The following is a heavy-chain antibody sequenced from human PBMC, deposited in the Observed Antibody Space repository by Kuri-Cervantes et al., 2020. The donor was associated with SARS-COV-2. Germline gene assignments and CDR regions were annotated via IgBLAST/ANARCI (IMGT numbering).Heavy chain of an antibody. CDR3: ARDLWGPGGH. J-gene: IGHJ4*02. V-gene: IGHV3-21*01. Sequence: GESLKISCAASGFTFSSYSMNWVRQAPGKGLEWVSSISSSSSYIYYADSVKGRFTISRDNAKNSLYLQMNSLRAEDTAVYYCARDLWGPGGHWGQGTLVTVSS. D-gene: IGHD3-10*01. CDR2: ISSSSSYI. CDR1: GFTFSSYS.